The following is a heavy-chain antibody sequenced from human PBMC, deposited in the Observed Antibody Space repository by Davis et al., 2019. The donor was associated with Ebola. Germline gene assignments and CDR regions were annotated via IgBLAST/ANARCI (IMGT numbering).Heavy chain of an antibody. Sequence: AASVKVSCKTSGYTFTEYPIQWVRQVPGQRLEWMGWIDAGNGNTRYSQNFQGRVTITRDTSASTGYMELSSLRPEDTAVYYCAKGEWEIPSIFDYWGQGTLVTVSS. CDR2: IDAGNGNT. CDR3: AKGEWEIPSIFDY. V-gene: IGHV1-3*01. J-gene: IGHJ4*02. CDR1: GYTFTEYP. D-gene: IGHD1-26*01.